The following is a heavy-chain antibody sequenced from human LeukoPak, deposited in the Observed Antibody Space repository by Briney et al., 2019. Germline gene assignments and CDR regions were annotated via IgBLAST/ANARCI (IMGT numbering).Heavy chain of an antibody. CDR3: AREVEEGFDY. Sequence: GGSLRLSCAASGFRVSGYDLNWIRQAPGKGLEWIAYISISSSNIHYADSVRGRFTISRDNANNSLYLQLSSLRVEDTAVYYCAREVEEGFDYWGQGTLVTVSS. CDR2: ISISSSNI. J-gene: IGHJ4*02. V-gene: IGHV3-11*06. CDR1: GFRVSGYD.